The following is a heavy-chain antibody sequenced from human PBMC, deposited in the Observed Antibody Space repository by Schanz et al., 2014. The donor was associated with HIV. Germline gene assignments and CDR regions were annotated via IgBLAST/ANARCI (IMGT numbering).Heavy chain of an antibody. V-gene: IGHV3-23*01. J-gene: IGHJ6*02. CDR1: GLSFSTSM. D-gene: IGHD2-2*01. CDR3: AKDMVPGDITGAYYYYGVDV. CDR2: ISGSGGSP. Sequence: EVQILESGGGLVQPGGSLRLSCVVSGLSFSTSMMNWVRQVPGKGLEWVSGISGSGGSPVYAGSVKGRFVISRDNSKNTLYLQMRSLRVEDTAVYYCAKDMVPGDITGAYYYYGVDVWGQGTTVTVSS.